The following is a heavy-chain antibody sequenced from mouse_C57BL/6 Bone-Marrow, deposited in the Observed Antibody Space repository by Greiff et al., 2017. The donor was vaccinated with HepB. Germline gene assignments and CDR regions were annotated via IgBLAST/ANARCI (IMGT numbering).Heavy chain of an antibody. CDR3: ARYIAFFDV. CDR1: GFTFTDYY. J-gene: IGHJ1*03. D-gene: IGHD6-1*01. V-gene: IGHV7-3*01. CDR2: IRNKANGYTT. Sequence: EVQWVESGGGLVQPGGSLSLSCAASGFTFTDYYMSWVRQPPGKALEWLGFIRNKANGYTTEYSASVKGRFTISRDNSQSILYLQMNALRAEDSATYYCARYIAFFDVWGTGTTVTVSS.